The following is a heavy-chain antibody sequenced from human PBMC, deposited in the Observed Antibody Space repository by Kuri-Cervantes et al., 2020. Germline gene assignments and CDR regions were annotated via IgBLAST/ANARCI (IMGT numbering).Heavy chain of an antibody. J-gene: IGHJ3*02. D-gene: IGHD3-22*01. CDR1: GFTFSSYG. CDR3: ARDNRDYDSIAFDI. V-gene: IGHV3-33*01. Sequence: GESLKISCAASGFTFSSYGMHWVRQAPGKGLEWVAVIWYDGSNKYYADSVKGRFTISRDNSKNTLYLQMNSLRAEDTAVYYCARDNRDYDSIAFDIWGQGTMVTVSS. CDR2: IWYDGSNK.